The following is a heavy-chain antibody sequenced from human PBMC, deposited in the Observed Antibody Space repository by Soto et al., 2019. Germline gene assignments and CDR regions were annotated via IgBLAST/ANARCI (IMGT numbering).Heavy chain of an antibody. Sequence: QVQLVQSGAEVKKPGASVKVSCKASGYTFTSYYMHWVRQAPGQGLEWMAIINPSGGSTSYAQKFQGRVTMTRDTSTSTVYMELSSLRSEDTAVYYCARALGDYGDYGYFDYWGQGTLVTVSS. D-gene: IGHD4-17*01. CDR2: INPSGGST. J-gene: IGHJ4*02. CDR1: GYTFTSYY. V-gene: IGHV1-46*03. CDR3: ARALGDYGDYGYFDY.